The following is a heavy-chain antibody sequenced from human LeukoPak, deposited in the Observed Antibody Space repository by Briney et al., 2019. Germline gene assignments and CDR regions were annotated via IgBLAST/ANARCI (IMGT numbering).Heavy chain of an antibody. CDR3: ARDRGYYFDY. Sequence: PGGSLRLSCAASGFAFNTYSMNWVRQAPGKGLEWLSFISSSSTIYYADSVKGRFTISRDNAKNSLYLQMNSLRDEDTAVYYCARDRGYYFDYWGQGTLVTVSS. CDR2: ISSSSTI. V-gene: IGHV3-48*02. J-gene: IGHJ4*02. CDR1: GFAFNTYS.